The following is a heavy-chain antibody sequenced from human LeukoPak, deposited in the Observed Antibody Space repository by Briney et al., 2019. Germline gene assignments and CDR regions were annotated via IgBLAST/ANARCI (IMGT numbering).Heavy chain of an antibody. CDR3: ARGRSSSWLLRPYFDY. D-gene: IGHD3-22*01. CDR2: ISAYNGNT. CDR1: GYTFTSYG. Sequence: ASVKVSCKASGYTFTSYGISWVRQAPGQGLEGMRWISAYNGNTNYAQKLQGRVTMTTDTSTSTAYMELRSLRSDDTAVYYCARGRSSSWLLRPYFDYWGQGTLVTVSS. J-gene: IGHJ4*02. V-gene: IGHV1-18*01.